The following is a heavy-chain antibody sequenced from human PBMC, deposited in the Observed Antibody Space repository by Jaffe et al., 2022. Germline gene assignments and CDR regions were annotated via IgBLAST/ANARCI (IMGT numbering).Heavy chain of an antibody. CDR3: ASPRPGERPLDAFDI. D-gene: IGHD1-1*01. Sequence: QVQLVESGGGVVQPGGSLRLSCAASGFTFSSYGMHWVRQAPGKGLEWVAFIRYDGSNKYYADSVKGRFTISRDNSKNTLYLQMNSLRAEDTAVYYCASPRPGERPLDAFDIWGQGTMVTVSS. CDR1: GFTFSSYG. V-gene: IGHV3-30*02. J-gene: IGHJ3*02. CDR2: IRYDGSNK.